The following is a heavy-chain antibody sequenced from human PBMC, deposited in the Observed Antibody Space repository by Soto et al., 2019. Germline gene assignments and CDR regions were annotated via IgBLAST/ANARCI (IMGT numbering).Heavy chain of an antibody. CDR2: IYWDDDK. V-gene: IGHV2-5*02. CDR3: AHRYYDILTGYLLDY. D-gene: IGHD3-9*01. Sequence: QITLKESGPTLVKPTQTLTLTCTFSGLSLSASGVGVGWIRQPPGRALEWLALIYWDDDKRYSPSLKSRLTITKDTSKNQVVLRMTNVDPVDTATYYCAHRYYDILTGYLLDYWGQGTLVTVSS. J-gene: IGHJ4*02. CDR1: GLSLSASGVG.